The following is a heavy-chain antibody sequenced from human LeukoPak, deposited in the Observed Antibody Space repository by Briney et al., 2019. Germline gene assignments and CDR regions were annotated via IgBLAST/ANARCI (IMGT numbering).Heavy chain of an antibody. CDR2: INSDGSST. D-gene: IGHD3-9*01. V-gene: IGHV3-74*01. CDR1: GFTFISYE. J-gene: IGHJ4*02. CDR3: ARGYDRLVSDY. Sequence: GGSLRLSCAASGFTFISYEMNWVRQAPGKGLVWVSRINSDGSSTSYADSVKGRFTISRDNAKNTLYLQMNSLRAEDTAVYYCARGYDRLVSDYWGQGTLVTVSS.